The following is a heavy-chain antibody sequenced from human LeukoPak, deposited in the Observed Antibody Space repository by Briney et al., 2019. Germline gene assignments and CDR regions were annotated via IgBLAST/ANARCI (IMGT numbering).Heavy chain of an antibody. D-gene: IGHD6-13*01. CDR2: IIPILAIA. Sequence: ASVKVSCKASGGTFSSYTISWVRQAPGQGLEWMGRIIPILAIANYAQKFQGRVTITADKSTSTAYMELSSLRSEDTAVYYCARDPGSSFPYFDYWGQGTLVTVSS. CDR3: ARDPGSSFPYFDY. V-gene: IGHV1-69*04. J-gene: IGHJ4*02. CDR1: GGTFSSYT.